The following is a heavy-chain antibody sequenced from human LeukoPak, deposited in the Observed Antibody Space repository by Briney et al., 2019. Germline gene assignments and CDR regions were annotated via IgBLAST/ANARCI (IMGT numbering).Heavy chain of an antibody. Sequence: SETLSLTCTVSGGSISSYYWSWIRQPAGKGLEWIGRIYTSGSTNYNPSLKSRVTMSVDTSKNQFSLKLSSVTAADTAVYYCASLSRRNYYYYYGMDVWGQGTTVTVSS. D-gene: IGHD2-2*01. CDR1: GGSISSYY. J-gene: IGHJ6*02. CDR3: ASLSRRNYYYYYGMDV. V-gene: IGHV4-4*07. CDR2: IYTSGST.